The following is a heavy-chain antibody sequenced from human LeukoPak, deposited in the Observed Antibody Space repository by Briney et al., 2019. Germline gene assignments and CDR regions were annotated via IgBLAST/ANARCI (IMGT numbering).Heavy chain of an antibody. V-gene: IGHV4-34*01. Sequence: SETLSLTCTVSGGSISSYYWSWIRQPPGKGLEWIGEINHSGSTNYNPSLKSRVTISVDTSKNQFSLKLSSVTAADTAVYYCARVAYSNYVGYWGQGALVTVSS. CDR2: INHSGST. CDR3: ARVAYSNYVGY. CDR1: GGSISSYY. J-gene: IGHJ4*02. D-gene: IGHD4-11*01.